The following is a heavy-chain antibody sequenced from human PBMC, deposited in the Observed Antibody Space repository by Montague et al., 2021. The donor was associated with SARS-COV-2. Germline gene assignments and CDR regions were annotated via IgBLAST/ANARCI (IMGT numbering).Heavy chain of an antibody. Sequence: SLRLSCAASGFTFGDYAMTWVRQAPGKGLEWVCFIRSNAYGGSTAYAASVKVRFTISRDDSKSIAYLQMNSLKTEDTAVYYCTRDLRWEKTDYYYGTDIWGQGTTVTVSS. CDR1: GFTFGDYA. J-gene: IGHJ6*02. CDR3: TRDLRWEKTDYYYGTDI. CDR2: IRSNAYGGST. D-gene: IGHD1-26*01. V-gene: IGHV3-49*04.